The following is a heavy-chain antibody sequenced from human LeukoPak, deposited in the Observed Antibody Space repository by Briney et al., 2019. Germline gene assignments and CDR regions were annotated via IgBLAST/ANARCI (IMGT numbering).Heavy chain of an antibody. CDR3: AKDEGGAPAAAGADY. J-gene: IGHJ4*02. CDR2: ISGSGGTT. CDR1: GFTFTSYA. D-gene: IGHD6-13*01. V-gene: IGHV3-23*01. Sequence: GGSLRLSCAASGFTFTSYAMSWVRQAPGKGLEWVSAISGSGGTTYYAGSVKGRFTISRDNSKNTLYLQMSSLRAEDTAVYYCAKDEGGAPAAAGADYWGQGTLVTVSS.